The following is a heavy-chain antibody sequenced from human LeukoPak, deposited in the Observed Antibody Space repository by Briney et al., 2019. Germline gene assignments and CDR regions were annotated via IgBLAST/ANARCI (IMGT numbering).Heavy chain of an antibody. D-gene: IGHD6-19*01. CDR1: GFTFSSYA. V-gene: IGHV3-48*03. J-gene: IGHJ6*03. CDR2: ISSSGSTI. CDR3: ARVAVAEGYYYYMDV. Sequence: HPGGSLRLSCAASGFTFSSYAMNWVRQAPGKGLEWVSYISSSGSTIYYADSVKGRFTISRDNAKNSLYLQMNSLRAEDTAVYYCARVAVAEGYYYYMDVWGKGTTVTISS.